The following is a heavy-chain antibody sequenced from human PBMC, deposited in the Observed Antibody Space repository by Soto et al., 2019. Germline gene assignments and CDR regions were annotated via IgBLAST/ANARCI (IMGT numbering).Heavy chain of an antibody. J-gene: IGHJ6*03. CDR1: GYTFTSYG. CDR2: ISAYNGNT. V-gene: IGHV1-18*01. Sequence: ASVKVSCKASGYTFTSYGISWVRQAPGQGLEWMGWISAYNGNTNYAQKLQGRVTMTTDTSTSTAYMELRSLRSDDTAVYYCARVTTANYYYYYMDVWGKGTTVTVSS. D-gene: IGHD4-17*01. CDR3: ARVTTANYYYYYMDV.